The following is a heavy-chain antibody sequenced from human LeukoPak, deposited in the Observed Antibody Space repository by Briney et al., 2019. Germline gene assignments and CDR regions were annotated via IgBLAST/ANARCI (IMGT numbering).Heavy chain of an antibody. V-gene: IGHV3-30*02. D-gene: IGHD5-18*01. CDR2: IWYDASNK. CDR1: GFTFSSYG. J-gene: IGHJ4*02. Sequence: GGSLRLSCVASGFTFSSYGMHWVRQAPGKGLEWVVFIWYDASNKYYADSVKGRFTISRDNSKNTLSLQMSGLRPDDTAVYYCAKAYSYGFDYWGQGTLVTVSS. CDR3: AKAYSYGFDY.